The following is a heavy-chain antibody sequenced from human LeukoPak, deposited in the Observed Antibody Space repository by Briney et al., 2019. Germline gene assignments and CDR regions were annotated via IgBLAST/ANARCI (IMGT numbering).Heavy chain of an antibody. CDR1: GYSISSGYD. CDR3: ARVKGWPPGWFDP. V-gene: IGHV4-38-2*02. CDR2: IYHSGST. D-gene: IGHD5-24*01. J-gene: IGHJ5*02. Sequence: SETLSLTCTVSGYSISSGYDWGWIRQPPGKGLEWIGSIYHSGSTYYNPSLKSRVTISVDTSKNQFSLKLSSVTAADTAVYYCARVKGWPPGWFDPWGQGTLVTVSS.